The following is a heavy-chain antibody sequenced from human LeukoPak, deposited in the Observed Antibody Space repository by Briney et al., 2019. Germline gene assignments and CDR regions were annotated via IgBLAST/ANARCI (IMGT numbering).Heavy chain of an antibody. CDR2: IKSKTDGGTT. V-gene: IGHV3-15*01. CDR1: GSTFTYAW. CDR3: TTDVTRCCFDY. J-gene: IGHJ4*02. Sequence: GGSLRLSCVASGSTFTYAWMHWVRQAPGKGLEWVGHIKSKTDGGTTDYAAPVKGRFTISRDDSKNMLYLQMNSLKTEDTAVYYCTTDVTRCCFDYWGQGTLVTVSS. D-gene: IGHD2-2*01.